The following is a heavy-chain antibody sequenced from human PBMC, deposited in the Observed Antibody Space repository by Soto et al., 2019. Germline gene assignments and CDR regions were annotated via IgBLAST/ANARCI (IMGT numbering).Heavy chain of an antibody. Sequence: SETLSLTCTVSGGSISSYYWSWIRQPPGKGLEWIGYIYYSGSTNYNPSLKSRVTISVDTSKNQFSLKLSSVTAADTAVYYCARGRTYCSGGSCYRNFDYWGQGTLVTVSS. CDR2: IYYSGST. CDR3: ARGRTYCSGGSCYRNFDY. J-gene: IGHJ4*02. CDR1: GGSISSYY. V-gene: IGHV4-59*01. D-gene: IGHD2-15*01.